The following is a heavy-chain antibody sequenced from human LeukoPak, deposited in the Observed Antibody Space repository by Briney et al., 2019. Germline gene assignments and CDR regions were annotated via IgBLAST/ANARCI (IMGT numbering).Heavy chain of an antibody. Sequence: SQTLSLTCTVSSGSISSGDSYWGWIRQPPGKGLEWIGYIYYSGNTYYNPSLKSRVTISVDTSKNQFSLKLDSVTAADAAVYYCARPVETPRAFDSWGQGILVTVSS. CDR2: IYYSGNT. J-gene: IGHJ4*02. CDR1: SGSISSGDSY. CDR3: ARPVETPRAFDS. V-gene: IGHV4-30-4*01. D-gene: IGHD3-3*01.